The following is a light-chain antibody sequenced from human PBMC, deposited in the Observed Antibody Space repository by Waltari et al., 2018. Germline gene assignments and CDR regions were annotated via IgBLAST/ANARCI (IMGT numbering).Light chain of an antibody. CDR1: RRDADPYNL. Sequence: QSALTQPPSLSGSPGQSIPLPRPRARRDADPYNLVSWYQQNPGKAPKLIIYEVSKRPSGVSDRFSATKSGNTASLTISGLQVEDEANYYCCSYAGSSTPGVFGTGTKVTVL. V-gene: IGLV2-23*02. CDR2: EVS. J-gene: IGLJ1*01. CDR3: CSYAGSSTPGV.